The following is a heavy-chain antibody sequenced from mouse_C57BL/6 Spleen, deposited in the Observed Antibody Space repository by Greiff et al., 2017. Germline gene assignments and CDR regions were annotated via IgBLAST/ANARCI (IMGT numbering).Heavy chain of an antibody. D-gene: IGHD2-4*01. V-gene: IGHV5-6*01. CDR2: ISSCGSYT. Sequence: EVKLQESGGDLVKPGGSLKLSCAASGFTFSSYGMSWVRQTPDKRLEWVATISSCGSYTYYPDSVKGRFTISRDNAKNTLYLQMSSLKSEDTAMYYCARPYYDYFAYWGQGTLVTVSA. J-gene: IGHJ3*01. CDR3: ARPYYDYFAY. CDR1: GFTFSSYG.